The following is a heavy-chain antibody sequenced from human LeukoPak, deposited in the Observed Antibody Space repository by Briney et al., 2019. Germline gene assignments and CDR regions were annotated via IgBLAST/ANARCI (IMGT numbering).Heavy chain of an antibody. CDR2: IGRSGANS. D-gene: IGHD2-2*01. J-gene: IGHJ4*02. CDR1: GFTFSSYW. V-gene: IGHV3-23*01. CDR3: AKLQTAVVPAATLGFDS. Sequence: GGSLRLSCAASGFTFSSYWMNWARQAPGKGLEWVSAIGRSGANSYYATSVKGRFSVSRDNTKNTFHLQMNSLRAEDTAIYYCAKLQTAVVPAATLGFDSWGQGTLVTVSS.